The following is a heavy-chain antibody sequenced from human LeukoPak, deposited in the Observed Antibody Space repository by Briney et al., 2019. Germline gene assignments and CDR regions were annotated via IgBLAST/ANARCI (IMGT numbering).Heavy chain of an antibody. J-gene: IGHJ4*02. CDR2: IYSGGST. D-gene: IGHD3-22*01. V-gene: IGHV3-53*01. CDR1: GFTVSSNY. Sequence: GGSLRLSCAASGFTVSSNYMSWVRQAPGKGLEWVSDIYSGGSTYYADSVKGRFTISRDNSKNTLYLQMNSLRAEDTAVYYCARIGYSSGYYAFDYWAREPWSPSPQ. CDR3: ARIGYSSGYYAFDY.